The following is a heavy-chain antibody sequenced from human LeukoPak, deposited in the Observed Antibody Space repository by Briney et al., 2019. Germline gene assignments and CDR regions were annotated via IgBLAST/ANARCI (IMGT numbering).Heavy chain of an antibody. D-gene: IGHD3-10*01. J-gene: IGHJ3*02. V-gene: IGHV4-59*12. Sequence: SETLSLTCTVSGGSISSYHWSWIRQPPGKGLEWIGYIYYSGSTNYNPSLKSRVTISVDTSKNQFSLKLSSVTAADTAVYYCAREIGYDAFDIWGQGTMVTVSS. CDR2: IYYSGST. CDR3: AREIGYDAFDI. CDR1: GGSISSYH.